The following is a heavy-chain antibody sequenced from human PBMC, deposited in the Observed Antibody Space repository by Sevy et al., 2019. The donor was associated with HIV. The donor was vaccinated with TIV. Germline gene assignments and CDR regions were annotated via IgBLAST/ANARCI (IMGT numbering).Heavy chain of an antibody. CDR1: GYSFTSYW. J-gene: IGHJ6*02. Sequence: GESLKISCKGSGYSFTSYWIGWVRQMPGKGLEWMGIIYPGDSDTRYSPSFQGQVTISADKSISTAYLQWRSLKASDTAMYYCARLRGYDAEYYYYGMDVWGQGTTVTVSS. V-gene: IGHV5-51*01. CDR2: IYPGDSDT. CDR3: ARLRGYDAEYYYYGMDV. D-gene: IGHD5-12*01.